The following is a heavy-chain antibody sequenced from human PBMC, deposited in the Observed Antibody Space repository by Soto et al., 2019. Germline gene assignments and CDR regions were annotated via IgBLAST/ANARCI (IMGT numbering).Heavy chain of an antibody. CDR3: ARGRWELNDAFDI. D-gene: IGHD1-26*01. CDR2: IKQDGSGK. V-gene: IGHV3-7*03. J-gene: IGHJ3*02. CDR1: GFTFSSYW. Sequence: GGSLRLSCAASGFTFSSYWMSWVRQAPGKGLEWVANIKQDGSGKYYVDSVKGRFTISRDNAKNSLYLQMNSLRAEDTAVYYCARGRWELNDAFDIWGQGTMVTVSS.